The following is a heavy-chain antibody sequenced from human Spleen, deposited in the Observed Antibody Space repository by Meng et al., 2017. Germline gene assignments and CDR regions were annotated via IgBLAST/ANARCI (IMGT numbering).Heavy chain of an antibody. V-gene: IGHV4-34*01. CDR3: AGGPN. J-gene: IGHJ4*02. CDR1: GGSFSDYY. CDR2: IIDRGST. Sequence: QVQLQPWGAGLLKPSETLSLTCAVYGGSFSDYYWSWIRQPPGKGLEWIGEIIDRGSTNYNPSLKSRIAISVDTSKNQFSLKLSSVTAADTAVYYCAGGPNWGQGTRVTVDS.